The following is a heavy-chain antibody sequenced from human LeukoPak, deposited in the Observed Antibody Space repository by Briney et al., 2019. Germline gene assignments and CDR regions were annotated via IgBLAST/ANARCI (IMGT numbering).Heavy chain of an antibody. D-gene: IGHD6-19*01. V-gene: IGHV3-23*01. CDR1: GFTFSNYA. CDR2: ISPDGIYI. Sequence: GGSQRLSCAASGFTFSNYAMSWVRQTPGTGLEWLSAISPDGIYIYYADSVKGRFTTSRDNSKNTLYLQMNSLRAEDTAVYFCASQRHHRVAVAGSFDYWGQGTLVSVSP. CDR3: ASQRHHRVAVAGSFDY. J-gene: IGHJ4*02.